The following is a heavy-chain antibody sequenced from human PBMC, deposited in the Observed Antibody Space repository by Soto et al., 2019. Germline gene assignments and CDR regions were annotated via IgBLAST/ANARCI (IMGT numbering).Heavy chain of an antibody. V-gene: IGHV3-23*01. D-gene: IGHD3-3*01. CDR1: GFTFSSYA. CDR3: AKDLDFWSGYTFDY. CDR2: ISGSGGST. J-gene: IGHJ4*02. Sequence: GGSLRLSCAASGFTFSSYAMSWVRQAPGKGLEWVPAISGSGGSTYYADSVKGRFTISRDNSKNTLYLQMNSLRAEDTAVYYCAKDLDFWSGYTFDYWGQGTLVTVSS.